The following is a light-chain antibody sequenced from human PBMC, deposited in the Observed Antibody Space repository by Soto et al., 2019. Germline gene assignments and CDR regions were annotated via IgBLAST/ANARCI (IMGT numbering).Light chain of an antibody. J-gene: IGLJ1*01. CDR1: TSNIGSNY. V-gene: IGLV1-51*01. CDR2: DNE. CDR3: GSWDSSVTGSFYV. Sequence: QSVLTQPPSVSAAPGQTVTISCSGDTSNIGSNYVSWYQQVPGKAPKLLIYDNENRPSGIPDRFSGSRSGTSATLAITGLQTGDEAIYYCGSWDSSVTGSFYVFGSATKVTVL.